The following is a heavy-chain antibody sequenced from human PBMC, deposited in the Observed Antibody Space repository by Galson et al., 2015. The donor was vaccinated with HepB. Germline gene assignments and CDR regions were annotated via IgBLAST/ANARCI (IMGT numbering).Heavy chain of an antibody. J-gene: IGHJ4*02. CDR3: AREWTNYYGSSTYYFFDY. V-gene: IGHV3-7*03. Sequence: SLRLSCAASGFTFSDYWMSWVRQAPGKGLEWVANIKLDGSEKYFVDSVRGRFTISRDNARSSLFLQMNSLRAEDTAVYYCAREWTNYYGSSTYYFFDYWGQGTLVTVSS. CDR2: IKLDGSEK. CDR1: GFTFSDYW. D-gene: IGHD3-22*01.